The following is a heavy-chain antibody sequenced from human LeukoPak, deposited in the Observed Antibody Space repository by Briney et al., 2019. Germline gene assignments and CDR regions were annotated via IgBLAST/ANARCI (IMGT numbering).Heavy chain of an antibody. Sequence: ASETLSLTCTVSGGSISSSSYYWGWIRQPPGKGLEWIGSIYYSGSTSTYYNPSLKSRVTISVDTSKNQFSLKLSSVTAADTAVYYCARKGPYGGYAVNCFDYWGQGTLVTVSS. V-gene: IGHV4-39*01. CDR2: IYYSGSTST. J-gene: IGHJ4*02. CDR1: GGSISSSSYY. CDR3: ARKGPYGGYAVNCFDY. D-gene: IGHD5-12*01.